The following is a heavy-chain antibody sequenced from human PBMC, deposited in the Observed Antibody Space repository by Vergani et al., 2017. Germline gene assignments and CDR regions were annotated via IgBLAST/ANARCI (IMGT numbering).Heavy chain of an antibody. CDR3: ARRSCLGGICYKPLFDY. J-gene: IGHJ4*02. CDR1: GGSISSGDYY. D-gene: IGHD2-15*01. Sequence: QVQLQESGPGLVKPSQTLSLTCTVSGGSISSGDYYWSWIRPAAGKGLEWIGRIHTSGSTNYNPSLKSQVTMSEDTSKNQFSLNLTSVTAADTAVYFCARRSCLGGICYKPLFDYWGQGILVTVSS. V-gene: IGHV4-61*02. CDR2: IHTSGST.